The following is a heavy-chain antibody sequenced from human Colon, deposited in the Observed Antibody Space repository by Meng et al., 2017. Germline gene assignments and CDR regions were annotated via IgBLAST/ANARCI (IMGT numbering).Heavy chain of an antibody. CDR3: ARGASDYDFDY. Sequence: VQLRDSGPAPVRPSETLSLTCTVSGGSVSSGIYYWSWIRQPPGKGLEWIGYIYYSGSTNYNPSLKSRVTISVDTSKNQFSLKLSSVTAADTAVYYCARGASDYDFDYWGQGTLVTVSS. CDR1: GGSVSSGIYY. CDR2: IYYSGST. J-gene: IGHJ4*02. D-gene: IGHD3-22*01. V-gene: IGHV4-61*01.